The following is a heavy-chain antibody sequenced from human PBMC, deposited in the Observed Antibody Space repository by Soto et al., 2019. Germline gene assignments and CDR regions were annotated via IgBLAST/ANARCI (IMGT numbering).Heavy chain of an antibody. D-gene: IGHD1-7*01. V-gene: IGHV4-39*01. CDR3: ARGWRTTYYYYYGMDV. CDR1: GGSISSSSYY. J-gene: IGHJ6*02. CDR2: IYYSGST. Sequence: SETLSLTCTVSGGSISSSSYYWGWIRQPPGKGLEWIGSIYYSGSTYYNPSLKSRVTISVDTSKNQFSLKLSSVTAADTAVYYCARGWRTTYYYYYGMDVWGQGTTVT.